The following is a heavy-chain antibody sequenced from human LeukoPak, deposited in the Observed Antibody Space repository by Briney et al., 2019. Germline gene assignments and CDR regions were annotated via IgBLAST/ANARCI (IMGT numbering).Heavy chain of an antibody. CDR1: GFTFSSYV. Sequence: PGGSLRLSCVASGFTFSSYVMSWVRQAPGKGLEWVSGVSVSGGSTYYVDSVKGRFTISRDNSKNTLYLQMNSLRAEDTAVYYCAKADSGYYNHYFDYRGQGTLVTVSS. CDR2: VSVSGGST. D-gene: IGHD3-3*01. J-gene: IGHJ4*02. CDR3: AKADSGYYNHYFDY. V-gene: IGHV3-23*01.